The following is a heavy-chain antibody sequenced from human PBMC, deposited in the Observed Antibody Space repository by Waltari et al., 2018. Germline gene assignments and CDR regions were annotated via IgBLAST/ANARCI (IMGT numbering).Heavy chain of an antibody. D-gene: IGHD1-26*01. CDR3: VRDGSGASFTFNY. CDR1: GYTFTSYS. CDR2: INAYNGNT. V-gene: IGHV1-18*01. J-gene: IGHJ4*01. Sequence: QVHLVQSGAEVKTPGASVTVSCKASGYTFTSYSFTWVRQAPGQGLEWMGWINAYNGNTNYAQKFQGRFTMTIDTSTTTAYMELRSLRSDDTAVYYCVRDGSGASFTFNYWGHGTLVTDSS.